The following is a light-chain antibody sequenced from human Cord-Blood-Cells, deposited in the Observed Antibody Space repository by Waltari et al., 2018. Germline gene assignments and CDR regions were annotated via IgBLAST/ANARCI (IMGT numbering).Light chain of an antibody. CDR1: QSISSY. CDR2: AAS. J-gene: IGKJ1*01. Sequence: IQMTQSPSSLSASVGDRVTITCQASQSISSYLNWYQQKPGKAPKLLIYAASSLQSGVPSRFSGSGSGTDFTLTISSLQPEDFATYYCQQSYSTLTWTFGQGTKVEIK. V-gene: IGKV1-39*01. CDR3: QQSYSTLTWT.